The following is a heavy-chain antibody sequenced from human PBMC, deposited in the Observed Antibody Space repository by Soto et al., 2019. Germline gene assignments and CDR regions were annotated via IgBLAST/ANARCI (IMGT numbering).Heavy chain of an antibody. J-gene: IGHJ5*02. V-gene: IGHV3-23*01. CDR1: GSTFSSYA. D-gene: IGHD3-9*01. CDR3: AKLPAGVLTALVIFAS. CDR2: ISGSGGST. Sequence: PGGSLRLSCAASGSTFSSYAMSWVRQAPGKGLEWVSAISGSGGSTYYADSVKGRFTISRDNSKNTLYLQMNSLRAEDTAVYYCAKLPAGVLTALVIFASWGQGTLVTVSS.